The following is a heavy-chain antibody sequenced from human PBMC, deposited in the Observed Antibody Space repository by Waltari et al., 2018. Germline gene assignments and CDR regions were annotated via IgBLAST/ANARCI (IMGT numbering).Heavy chain of an antibody. V-gene: IGHV3-21*01. CDR2: ITSDGTHT. J-gene: IGHJ3*02. CDR1: GSPFRYDA. Sequence: EVQLVESGGGLVRPGGSLGLCCAASGSPFRYDARNWVRQAPGKGPEWISFITSDGTHTTYADSVRGRFTISRDNAKNSLFLQINSLRADDTAVYYCARDRRPTLILGSGAFDIWGQGIKVNVSS. CDR3: ARDRRPTLILGSGAFDI. D-gene: IGHD3-22*01.